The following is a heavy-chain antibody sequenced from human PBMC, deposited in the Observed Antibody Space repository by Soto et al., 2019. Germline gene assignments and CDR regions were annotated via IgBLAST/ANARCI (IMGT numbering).Heavy chain of an antibody. V-gene: IGHV6-1*01. CDR2: TYYRSKWYN. Sequence: QVQLQQSSPGLVKPSQTLSLTCAISGDSVSSDSVAWNWIRQSPSRGLEWLGRTYYRSKWYNDYAVSVKSRISINPDTSKNQFSLQLNSVTPADTAVYYCARGHGDWFDPWGQGTLVTVSS. CDR1: GDSVSSDSVA. D-gene: IGHD4-17*01. CDR3: ARGHGDWFDP. J-gene: IGHJ5*02.